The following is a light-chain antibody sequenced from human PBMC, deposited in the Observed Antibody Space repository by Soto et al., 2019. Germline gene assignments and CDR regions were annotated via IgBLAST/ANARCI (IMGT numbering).Light chain of an antibody. Sequence: DIQLTQSPSFLSASVGDRVTITCRASQGINNYLAWYQQQPGKAPKLLIYAASTLQSGVPSMFSGSGSETEFTLTITTLQPEDFATYYCQHHDSYPLTFGGGTKVEIK. J-gene: IGKJ4*01. CDR1: QGINNY. V-gene: IGKV1-9*01. CDR3: QHHDSYPLT. CDR2: AAS.